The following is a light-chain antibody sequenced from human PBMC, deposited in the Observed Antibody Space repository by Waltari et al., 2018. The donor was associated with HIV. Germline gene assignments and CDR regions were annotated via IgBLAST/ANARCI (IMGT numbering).Light chain of an antibody. CDR1: QDISNY. J-gene: IGKJ5*01. CDR2: DAS. CDR3: QQYDNLPIT. V-gene: IGKV1-33*01. Sequence: DIQMTQSPSSLSASVGDRVTITCQASQDISNYLNWYQQKPGKAPKLLIYDASKLETGVPSRFSGRGSGTDFTFTISSLQPEDIATYYCQQYDNLPITFGQGTRLEIK.